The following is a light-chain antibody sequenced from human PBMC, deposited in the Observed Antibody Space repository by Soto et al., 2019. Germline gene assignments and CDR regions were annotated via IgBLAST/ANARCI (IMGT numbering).Light chain of an antibody. CDR3: QQRRNWPLT. V-gene: IGKV3-11*01. J-gene: IGKJ4*01. CDR1: QSVSSY. CDR2: DAS. Sequence: EIVLTQSTASLSLSPGERATLSYRASQSVSSYVAWYQSKPGQAPRLLMYDASNRVIGIPARFSGSGSGTDFTLTISSLEPEDFAVYYCQQRRNWPLTFGGGTTVEI.